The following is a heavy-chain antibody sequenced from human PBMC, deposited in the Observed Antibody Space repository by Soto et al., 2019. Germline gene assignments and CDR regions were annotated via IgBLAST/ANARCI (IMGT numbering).Heavy chain of an antibody. CDR3: TQIYGSGSWGWYFHS. V-gene: IGHV2-5*02. CDR1: GFSLTTTGVG. D-gene: IGHD1-26*01. CDR2: VFWDDGE. J-gene: IGHJ4*02. Sequence: QITLRESGPSLVKPTDTLTLTCTISGFSLTTTGVGVGWIRQPPGKALEWLAVVFWDDGERYSPSLKSRVTIAKDTSKNQVVLTMTNMDPVDTATYYCTQIYGSGSWGWYFHSWGQGTLVTVSS.